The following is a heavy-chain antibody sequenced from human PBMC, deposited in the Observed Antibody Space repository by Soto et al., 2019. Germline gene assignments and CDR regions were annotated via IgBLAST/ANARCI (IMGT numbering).Heavy chain of an antibody. J-gene: IGHJ5*02. Sequence: SETLCLTCTVSGGSISSGDYYWSWIRQPPGKGLEWIGYIYYSGSTYYNPSLKSRVTISVDTSKNQFSLKLSSVTAADTAVYYCARAGLEWSYNWFDPWGQGTLVTVSS. V-gene: IGHV4-30-4*01. CDR3: ARAGLEWSYNWFDP. CDR2: IYYSGST. CDR1: GGSISSGDYY. D-gene: IGHD3-3*01.